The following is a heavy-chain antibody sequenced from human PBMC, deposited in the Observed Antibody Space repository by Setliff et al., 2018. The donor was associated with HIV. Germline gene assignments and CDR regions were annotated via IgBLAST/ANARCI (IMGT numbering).Heavy chain of an antibody. D-gene: IGHD3-10*01. J-gene: IGHJ6*03. CDR2: RYYSGST. V-gene: IGHV4-39*01. Sequence: PSETLSLTCTVSGASISSSTDYWGWIRQSPGKGLEWIGSRYYSGSTYQNPSLKSRVTIPVDTSKNQFSLELSSVTAADTAVYYCARLRYGSGIPLDVWGTGISVTVS. CDR3: ARLRYGSGIPLDV. CDR1: GASISSSTDY.